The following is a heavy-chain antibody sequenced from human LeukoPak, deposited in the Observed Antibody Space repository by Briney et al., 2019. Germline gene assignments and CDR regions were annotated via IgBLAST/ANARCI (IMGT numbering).Heavy chain of an antibody. D-gene: IGHD2-21*02. CDR1: GFTFSSYA. CDR2: ISYDGSNK. CDR3: ARDARVGRDCGGDCYSDY. J-gene: IGHJ4*02. V-gene: IGHV3-30*04. Sequence: PGGSLRLSCAASGFTFSSYAMHWVRQAPGKGLEWVAVISYDGSNKYYADSVKGRFTISRDNSKNTLYLQMNSLRAEDTAVYYCARDARVGRDCGGDCYSDYWGQGTLVTVSS.